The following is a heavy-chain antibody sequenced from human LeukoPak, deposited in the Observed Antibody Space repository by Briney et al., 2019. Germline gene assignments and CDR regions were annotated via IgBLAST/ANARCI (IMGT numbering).Heavy chain of an antibody. CDR1: GGSISSGGHY. V-gene: IGHV4-30-2*01. Sequence: SETLSLTCTVSGGSISSGGHYWSWLRHPPGKGLEWIGYIYHTGVTYFNPSLKSRVTISVDRSKNQFSLKLSSVTAADTAVYYCARLKGYSSGWYPSYYFDYWGQGTLVTVSS. CDR3: ARLKGYSSGWYPSYYFDY. D-gene: IGHD6-19*01. J-gene: IGHJ4*02. CDR2: IYHTGVT.